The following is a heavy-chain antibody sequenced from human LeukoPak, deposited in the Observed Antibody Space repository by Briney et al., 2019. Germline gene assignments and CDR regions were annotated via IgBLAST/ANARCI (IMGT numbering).Heavy chain of an antibody. CDR3: AKDRSPYCSGGSCYPDY. V-gene: IGHV3-53*01. D-gene: IGHD2-15*01. Sequence: GGSLRLSCAASGFTVSSNYMSWVRQAPGKGLEWVSVIYSGGSTYYADSVKGRFTISRDNSKNTLYLQMNSLRAEDTAVYYCAKDRSPYCSGGSCYPDYWGQGTLVTVSS. CDR2: IYSGGST. CDR1: GFTVSSNY. J-gene: IGHJ4*02.